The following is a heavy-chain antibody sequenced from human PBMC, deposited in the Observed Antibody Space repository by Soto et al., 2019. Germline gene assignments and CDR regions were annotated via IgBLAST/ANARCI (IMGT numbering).Heavy chain of an antibody. CDR1: GFTFSSYE. CDR2: IGSSGSTI. CDR3: ARFSNSGYDFDY. J-gene: IGHJ4*02. D-gene: IGHD5-12*01. Sequence: HPGGSLRLSCAASGFTFSSYEMNWVRQAPGKGLEWVSYIGSSGSTIYYADSVKGRFTISRDNANNSLYLRMNSLRAEDTAVYYCARFSNSGYDFDYWGQGTLVTVSS. V-gene: IGHV3-48*03.